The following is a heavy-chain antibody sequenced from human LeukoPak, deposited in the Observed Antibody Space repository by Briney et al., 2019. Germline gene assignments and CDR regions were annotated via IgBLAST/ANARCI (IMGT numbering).Heavy chain of an antibody. CDR2: INSGSTYM. J-gene: IGHJ6*03. CDR3: ARVEATTGRNYHYYYMDV. D-gene: IGHD1-1*01. CDR1: GFYFSSYS. Sequence: GGSLRLSCGASGFYFSSYSMNWVRQAPGKGLEWVSSINSGSTYMYYADSVKGRFTISRDNAKNSLHLQMYSLRAEDTAVYFCARVEATTGRNYHYYYMDVWGKGTSVTVSS. V-gene: IGHV3-21*01.